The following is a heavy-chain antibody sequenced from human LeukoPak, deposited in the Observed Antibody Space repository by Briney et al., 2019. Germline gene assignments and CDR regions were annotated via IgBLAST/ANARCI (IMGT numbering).Heavy chain of an antibody. D-gene: IGHD2-2*01. V-gene: IGHV3-48*01. J-gene: IGHJ4*02. CDR1: GFTFSSYS. Sequence: GGSLRLSCAASGFTFSSYSMNWVRQAPGKGLEWVSYISGSSSTIYYADSVKGRFTISRDNAKNSMYLQMNSLRAEDTAVYYGARAQYGPPGYFDYWGQGTLVTVSS. CDR2: ISGSSSTI. CDR3: ARAQYGPPGYFDY.